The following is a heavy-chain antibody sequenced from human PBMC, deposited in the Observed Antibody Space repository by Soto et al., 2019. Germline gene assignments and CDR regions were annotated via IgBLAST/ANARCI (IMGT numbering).Heavy chain of an antibody. CDR2: ISPDGGNQ. CDR1: GFIFSDYA. CDR3: ARESSRIAPRLFQH. Sequence: GGSLRLSCGASGFIFSDYAMHWARQAPGKGLVWVALISPDGGNQYYSESAKGRFTISRDNSKNTLYLQMNDLRPDDTALYYCARESSRIAPRLFQHWGHGSLVTVSS. J-gene: IGHJ1*01. V-gene: IGHV3-30-3*01. D-gene: IGHD6-6*01.